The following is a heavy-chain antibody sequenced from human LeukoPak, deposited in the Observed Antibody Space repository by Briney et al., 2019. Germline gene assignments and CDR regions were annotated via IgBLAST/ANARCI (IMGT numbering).Heavy chain of an antibody. CDR2: IYYSGST. CDR1: GDSMSNYF. D-gene: IGHD6-13*01. V-gene: IGHV4-59*08. CDR3: AGGATGYSSSWYSIFDY. Sequence: SETLSLTCTVSGDSMSNYFWSWIRQPPGKGLEWIGYIYYSGSTNYNPSLKSRVTISVDTSKNQFSLKLSSVTAADTAVYYCAGGATGYSSSWYSIFDYWGQGTLVTVSS. J-gene: IGHJ4*02.